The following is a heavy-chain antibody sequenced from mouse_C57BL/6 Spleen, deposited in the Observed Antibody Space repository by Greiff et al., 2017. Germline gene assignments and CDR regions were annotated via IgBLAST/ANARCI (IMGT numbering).Heavy chain of an antibody. CDR2: IYWDDDK. CDR1: GFSLSTSGMG. D-gene: IGHD1-1*01. V-gene: IGHV8-12*01. CDR3: ARTTVVDWFAY. J-gene: IGHJ3*01. Sequence: QVTLKESGPGILQSSQTLSLTCSFSGFSLSTSGMGVSWIRQPSGKGLEWLAHIYWDDDKRYNPSLKSRLTISKDTSRNQVFLKITSVDTADTATYYCARTTVVDWFAYWGQGTLVTVSA.